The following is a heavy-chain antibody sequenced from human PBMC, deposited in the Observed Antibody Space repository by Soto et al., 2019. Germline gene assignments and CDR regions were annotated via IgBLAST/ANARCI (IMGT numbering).Heavy chain of an antibody. D-gene: IGHD2-2*01. J-gene: IGHJ4*02. Sequence: RGSLRLSCAASGFTFDDYTIHCVRQSPLKCLEWVSLISWDGGSTYYADSVKGRFTISRDNTKNSLYVQMNSLRTEDTALYYCAKGDGASYCSSSSCSIDYWGQGTLVTVSS. V-gene: IGHV3-43*01. CDR2: ISWDGGST. CDR3: AKGDGASYCSSSSCSIDY. CDR1: GFTFDDYT.